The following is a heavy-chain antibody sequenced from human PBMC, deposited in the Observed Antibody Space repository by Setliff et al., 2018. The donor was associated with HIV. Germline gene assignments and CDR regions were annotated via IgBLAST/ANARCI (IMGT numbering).Heavy chain of an antibody. CDR2: IYISGNT. V-gene: IGHV4-4*07. CDR3: ARVFPPIRGAPFGTPPGAFDI. J-gene: IGHJ3*02. Sequence: PSETLSLTCSVSGGSISPYYWSWIRPPAGKGPEWIGRIYISGNTIYNPSLNSRVTMSVDTSKNQFSLILNSVTAADTAVYYCARVFPPIRGAPFGTPPGAFDIWGQGTKVNVSS. D-gene: IGHD2-2*02. CDR1: GGSISPYY.